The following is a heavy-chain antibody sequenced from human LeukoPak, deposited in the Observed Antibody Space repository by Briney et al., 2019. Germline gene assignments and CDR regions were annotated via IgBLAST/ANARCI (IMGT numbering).Heavy chain of an antibody. CDR3: AELGSGSDAFDI. D-gene: IGHD3-22*01. Sequence: PGGSLRLSCAASGFTFSSYSMNWVRQAPGKGLEWVSSISSSSSYIYYADSVKGRFTISRDNAKNSLYLQMNSLRAEDTAVYYCAELGSGSDAFDIWGQGTMVTVSS. CDR2: ISSSSSYI. V-gene: IGHV3-21*01. J-gene: IGHJ3*02. CDR1: GFTFSSYS.